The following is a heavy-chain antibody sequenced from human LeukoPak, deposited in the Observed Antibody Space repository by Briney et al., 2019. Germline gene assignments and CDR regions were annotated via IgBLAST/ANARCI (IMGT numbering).Heavy chain of an antibody. J-gene: IGHJ4*02. D-gene: IGHD1-26*01. CDR2: INPNSGGT. CDR3: ARGSGSKQRSFDY. V-gene: IGHV1-2*02. Sequence: ASVKVSCKASGYTFTGYYMHWVRQAPGQGLEWMGWINPNSGGTNYAQKFQGRVTMTRDTSISTACMELSRLRSDDTAVYYCARGSGSKQRSFDYWGQGTLVTVSS. CDR1: GYTFTGYY.